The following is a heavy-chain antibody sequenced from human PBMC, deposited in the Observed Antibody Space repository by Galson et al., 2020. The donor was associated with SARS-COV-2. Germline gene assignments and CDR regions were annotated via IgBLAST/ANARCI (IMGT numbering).Heavy chain of an antibody. CDR3: EASQLSNGEDY. CDR2: ISDGGSP. D-gene: IGHD2-8*01. J-gene: IGHJ4*02. Sequence: SQTLSLTCSVSDASISGSTYSWAWIRQPPGKGLEWIGSISDGGSPYYIPSLRGRVTISVDTPNNQFFLRMTSMIAEDTAVYYCEASQLSNGEDYWGQGTLITVSS. CDR1: DASISGSTYS. V-gene: IGHV4-39*01.